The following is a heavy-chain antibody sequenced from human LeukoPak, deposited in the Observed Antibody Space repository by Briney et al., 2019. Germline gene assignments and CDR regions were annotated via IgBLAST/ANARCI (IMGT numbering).Heavy chain of an antibody. CDR2: IIPIFGTA. V-gene: IGHV1-69*01. CDR1: GRTFRTYA. Sequence: APVKLSCKASGRTFRTYAISKVRQAPGHGLKWMGGIIPIFGTANYEQKFQGRVTITADESTSTAYMELSSLRSEDTAVYYCASILSLQLWLHQWGQGTLVTVSS. J-gene: IGHJ4*02. D-gene: IGHD5-18*01. CDR3: ASILSLQLWLHQ.